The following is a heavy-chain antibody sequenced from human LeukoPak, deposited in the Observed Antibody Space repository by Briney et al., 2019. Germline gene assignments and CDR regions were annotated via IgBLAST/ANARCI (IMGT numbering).Heavy chain of an antibody. V-gene: IGHV3-21*01. Sequence: GSLRLSCAASGFTFSSYSMNWFRQAPGKGLKWFSSISSSSSYIYYADSVKGRFTISRDNAKNSLYLQMNSLRAEDTAVYYCARDTAVQLWLNYWGQGTLVTVSS. D-gene: IGHD5-18*01. CDR1: GFTFSSYS. CDR2: ISSSSSYI. CDR3: ARDTAVQLWLNY. J-gene: IGHJ4*02.